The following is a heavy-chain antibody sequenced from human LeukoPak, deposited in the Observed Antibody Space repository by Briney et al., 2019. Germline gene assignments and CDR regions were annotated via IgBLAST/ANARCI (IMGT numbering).Heavy chain of an antibody. CDR1: GFTVSSNY. CDR2: IRSKTDGGTT. V-gene: IGHV3-15*01. D-gene: IGHD3-10*02. CDR3: TTVFTPIDY. J-gene: IGHJ4*02. Sequence: PGGSLRLSCAASGFTVSSNYMSWVRQAPGKGLEWVGHIRSKTDGGTTDYAAPVKGRFTISRDESKNTLNLQMNSLKTEDTALYYCTTVFTPIDYWGQGTLVTVSS.